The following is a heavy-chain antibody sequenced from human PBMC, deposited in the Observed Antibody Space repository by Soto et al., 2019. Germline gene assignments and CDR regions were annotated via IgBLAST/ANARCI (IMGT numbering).Heavy chain of an antibody. J-gene: IGHJ3*02. Sequence: QVQLVESGGGVVQPGRSLRLSCAASGFTFSSYGMHWVRQAPGKGLEWVAVIWYDGSNKYYADSVKGRFTISRDNSKNTLYLQMNSLSAEDTAVYYCARGYSYGYSHAFDIWGQGTMVTVSS. D-gene: IGHD5-18*01. CDR3: ARGYSYGYSHAFDI. V-gene: IGHV3-33*01. CDR1: GFTFSSYG. CDR2: IWYDGSNK.